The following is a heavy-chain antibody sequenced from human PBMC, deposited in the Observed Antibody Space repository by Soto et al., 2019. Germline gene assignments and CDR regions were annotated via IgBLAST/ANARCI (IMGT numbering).Heavy chain of an antibody. Sequence: QVQLVASGGGVVQPGRSLILSCAASGFTVSSYAMHWVRQAPGKGLEWVAVISYDGINKYYADSVKGRFTISRDNSKNTLYLQMNRLIAEDTAVYYCAREHYVEPGFHDYWGQGTLVTVFS. CDR3: AREHYVEPGFHDY. CDR2: ISYDGINK. J-gene: IGHJ4*02. V-gene: IGHV3-30-3*01. D-gene: IGHD1-1*01. CDR1: GFTVSSYA.